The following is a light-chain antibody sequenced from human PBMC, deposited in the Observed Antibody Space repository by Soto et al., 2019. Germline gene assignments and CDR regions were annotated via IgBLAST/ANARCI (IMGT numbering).Light chain of an antibody. CDR3: QHYNSYPR. CDR2: DAS. CDR1: QSISSW. J-gene: IGKJ1*01. V-gene: IGKV1-5*01. Sequence: DIQMTQSPSTLSASVGDRVTITCRASQSISSWLAGYQQKPGKAPKLLIYDASRLEGGVPSRFSGSGSVTEVTLTVSSLQPDYFATYYCQHYNSYPRFGQGTKVEIK.